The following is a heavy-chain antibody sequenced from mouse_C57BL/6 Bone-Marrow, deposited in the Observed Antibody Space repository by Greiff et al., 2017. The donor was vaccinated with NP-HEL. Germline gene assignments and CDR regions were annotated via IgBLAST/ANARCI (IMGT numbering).Heavy chain of an antibody. CDR1: CSPFPLSC. J-gene: IGHJ3*01. Sequence: VQLQQSGAELARPGASVQLSFKASCSPFPLSCLILFTPIPFPFLYWIGEIYPRSGNTYYNEKFKGKATLTADKSSSTAYMELRSLTSEDSAVYFCARGNYYDFFAYWGQGTLVTVSA. CDR2: IYPRSGNT. V-gene: IGHV1-81*01. CDR3: ARGNYYDFFAY. D-gene: IGHD2-4*01.